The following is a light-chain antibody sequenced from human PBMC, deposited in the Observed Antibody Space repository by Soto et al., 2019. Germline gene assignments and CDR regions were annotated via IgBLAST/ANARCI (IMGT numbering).Light chain of an antibody. V-gene: IGLV2-14*01. J-gene: IGLJ1*01. Sequence: QSARTQPASVSGSPGHAITISCTGTSSDVGNYKYVSWYQQHPGKAPKLMIYEVSNRPSGVSNRFSGSKSGNTASLTISGLQAEDETDYYCFSYTSSGTYVFGTG. CDR3: FSYTSSGTYV. CDR1: SSDVGNYKY. CDR2: EVS.